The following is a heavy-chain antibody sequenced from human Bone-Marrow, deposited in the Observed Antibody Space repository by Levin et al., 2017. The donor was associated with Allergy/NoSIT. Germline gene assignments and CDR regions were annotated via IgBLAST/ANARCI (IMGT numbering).Heavy chain of an antibody. CDR1: GYTFTSYD. V-gene: IGHV1-8*01. Sequence: VASVKVSCQASGYTFTSYDINWVRQATGQGLEWMGWMNPNSGNTGYAQKFQGRVTMTRNTAISTAYMELSSLKSEDTAVYYCAVGKTNDDFWSGYPNWFDSWGQGTLVTVSS. J-gene: IGHJ5*01. CDR3: AVGKTNDDFWSGYPNWFDS. CDR2: MNPNSGNT. D-gene: IGHD3-3*01.